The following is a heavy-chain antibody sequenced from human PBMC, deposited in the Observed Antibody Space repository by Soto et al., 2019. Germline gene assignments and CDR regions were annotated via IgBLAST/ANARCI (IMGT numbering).Heavy chain of an antibody. D-gene: IGHD3-22*01. CDR1: GFTFSSYG. J-gene: IGHJ6*02. V-gene: IGHV3-30-3*01. Sequence: GGSLRLSCAASGFTFSSYGMHWVRQAPGKGLEWVAVISYDGSNKYYADSVKGRFTISRDNAKNSLYLQMHSLRAEDTAVYYFARDICVVVVTLYGMDVWGQGTTVTVSS. CDR3: ARDICVVVVTLYGMDV. CDR2: ISYDGSNK.